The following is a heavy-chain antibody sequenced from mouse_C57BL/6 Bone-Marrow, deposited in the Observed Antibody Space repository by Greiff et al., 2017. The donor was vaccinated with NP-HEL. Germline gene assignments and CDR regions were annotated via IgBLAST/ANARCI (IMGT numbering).Heavy chain of an antibody. CDR1: GYTFTSYW. J-gene: IGHJ4*01. Sequence: QVQLQHPGAELVKPGASVKLSCKASGYTFTSYWMHWVKQRPGQGLEWIGMIHPNSGRTNYNEKFKSKATLTVDKSSSTAYMQLSSLTSEDSAVYYCARSRDGYPYYYAMDYWGQGTSVTVSS. CDR3: ARSRDGYPYYYAMDY. CDR2: IHPNSGRT. D-gene: IGHD2-3*01. V-gene: IGHV1-64*01.